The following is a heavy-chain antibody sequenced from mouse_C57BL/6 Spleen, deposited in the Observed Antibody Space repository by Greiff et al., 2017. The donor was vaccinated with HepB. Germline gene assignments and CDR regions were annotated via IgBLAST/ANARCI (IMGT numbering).Heavy chain of an antibody. Sequence: QVQLQQSGPELVKPGASVKISCKASGYAFSSSWMNWVKQRPGKGLEWIGRIYPGDGDTNYNGKFKGKATLTADKSSSTAYMQLSSLTSEDSAVYFCATDDYDGYWYFDVWGTGTTVTVSS. V-gene: IGHV1-82*01. CDR2: IYPGDGDT. J-gene: IGHJ1*03. D-gene: IGHD2-4*01. CDR3: ATDDYDGYWYFDV. CDR1: GYAFSSSW.